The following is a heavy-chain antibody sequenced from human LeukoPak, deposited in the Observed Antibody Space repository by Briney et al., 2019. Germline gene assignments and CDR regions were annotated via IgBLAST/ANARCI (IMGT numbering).Heavy chain of an antibody. D-gene: IGHD5-12*01. CDR2: INHSGST. CDR3: ARRPIRRDGYNFAFDI. CDR1: GGSFSGYY. Sequence: SETLSLTCAVYGGSFSGYYRSWIRQPPGKGLEWIGEINHSGSTNYNPSLKSRVTISVDTSKNQFSLKLSSVTAADTAVYYCARRPIRRDGYNFAFDIWGQGTMVTVSS. J-gene: IGHJ3*02. V-gene: IGHV4-34*01.